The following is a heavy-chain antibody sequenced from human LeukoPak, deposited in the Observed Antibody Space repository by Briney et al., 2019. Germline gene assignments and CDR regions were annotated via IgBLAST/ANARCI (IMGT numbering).Heavy chain of an antibody. CDR1: GYTFTGYY. CDR3: ARDVRYEAAADQYYYYYYYGMDV. D-gene: IGHD6-13*01. V-gene: IGHV1-2*04. J-gene: IGHJ6*02. CDR2: INPNSGGT. Sequence: ASVKVSCKASGYTFTGYYMHWVRQAPGQGLEWMGWINPNSGGTNYAQKFQGWVTMTRDTSISTAYMELSRLRSDDTAVYYCARDVRYEAAADQYYYYYYYGMDVWGQGTTVTVSS.